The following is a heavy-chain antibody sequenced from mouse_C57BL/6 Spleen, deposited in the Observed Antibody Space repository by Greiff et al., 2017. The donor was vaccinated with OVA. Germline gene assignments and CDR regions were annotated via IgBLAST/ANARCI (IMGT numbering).Heavy chain of an antibody. CDR3: ARKDLLFDYFDY. CDR2: ISSGSSTI. CDR1: GFTFSDYG. J-gene: IGHJ2*01. D-gene: IGHD2-1*01. V-gene: IGHV5-17*01. Sequence: EVKVVESGGGLVKPGGSLKLSCAASGFTFSDYGMHWVRQAPEKGLEWVAYISSGSSTIYYADTVKGRFTISRDNAKNTLFLQMTSLRSEDTAMYYCARKDLLFDYFDYWGQGTTLTVSS.